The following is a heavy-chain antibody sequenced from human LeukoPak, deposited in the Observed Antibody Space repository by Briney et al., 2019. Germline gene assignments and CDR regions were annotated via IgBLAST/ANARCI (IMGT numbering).Heavy chain of an antibody. J-gene: IGHJ4*02. CDR1: GFTFSSYS. D-gene: IGHD6-13*01. CDR3: ARDRRIAAAECDY. CDR2: ISSSSSYI. V-gene: IGHV3-21*01. Sequence: GGSLRLSCAASGFTFSSYSMNWVRQAPGKGLEWVSSISSSSSYIYYADSVKGRFTIPRDNAKNSLYLQMNSLRAEDTAVYYCARDRRIAAAECDYWGQGTLVTVSS.